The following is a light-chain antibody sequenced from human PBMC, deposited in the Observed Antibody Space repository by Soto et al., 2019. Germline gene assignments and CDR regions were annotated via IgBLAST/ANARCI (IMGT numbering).Light chain of an antibody. CDR2: YFS. J-gene: IGLJ1*01. CDR1: SSDVGAYNY. Sequence: QSALTQPASVSGSPGQSITISCTGTSSDVGAYNYVSWFQVSPGIVPRLIIFYFSYWPLGVFYRFSGSKSGNTASLTISGLQAEDEADYYCCSYSRSSPYVFGAGTKATVL. V-gene: IGLV2-14*03. CDR3: CSYSRSSPYV.